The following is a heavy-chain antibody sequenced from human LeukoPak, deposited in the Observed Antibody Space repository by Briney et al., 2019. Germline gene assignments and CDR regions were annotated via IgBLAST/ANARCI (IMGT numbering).Heavy chain of an antibody. D-gene: IGHD6-6*01. Sequence: GGSLRLSCAASGFTFDDYAMHWVRQAPGKGLEWVSLISWDGGSTYYADSVKGRFTISRDNSKKSLYLQMNSLRAEDTALYYFAKQYSSSSRPGYYYYYMDVWGKETTVTVSS. CDR2: ISWDGGST. J-gene: IGHJ6*03. CDR1: GFTFDDYA. CDR3: AKQYSSSSRPGYYYYYMDV. V-gene: IGHV3-43D*03.